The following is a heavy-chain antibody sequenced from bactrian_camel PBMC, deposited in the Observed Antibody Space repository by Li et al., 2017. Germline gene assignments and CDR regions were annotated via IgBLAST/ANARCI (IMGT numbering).Heavy chain of an antibody. CDR2: SYTEGGRI. CDR3: AAQGGSWPSCLMAAYTY. Sequence: VQLVESGGGSVQAGGSLRLSCAASGYSFNTNCIGWFRQAPGKEREGVAASYTEGGRIYYADSVKGRFTISQDFLENVVYLQMNNLKPEDTAMYYCAAQGGSWPSCLMAAYTYWGQGTQVTVS. D-gene: IGHD6*01. CDR1: GYSFNTNC. V-gene: IGHV3S1*01. J-gene: IGHJ4*01.